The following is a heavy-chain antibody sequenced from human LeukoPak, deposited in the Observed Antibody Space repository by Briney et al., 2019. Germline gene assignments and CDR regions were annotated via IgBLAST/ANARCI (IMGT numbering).Heavy chain of an antibody. CDR2: IYYSGST. Sequence: SETLSLTCSVSGGSISGYYWSWIRQPPGKGLEWIGYIYYSGSTNYNPSLKSRVTMSVDTSKNQFSLKLSSVTAADRAVYYCARQAELISGSYYDYWGQGTLVTVSS. CDR1: GGSISGYY. J-gene: IGHJ4*02. D-gene: IGHD3-10*01. V-gene: IGHV4-59*01. CDR3: ARQAELISGSYYDY.